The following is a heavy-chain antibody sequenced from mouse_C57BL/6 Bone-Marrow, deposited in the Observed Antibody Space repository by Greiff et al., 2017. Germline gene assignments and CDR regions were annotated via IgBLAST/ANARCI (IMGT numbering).Heavy chain of an antibody. CDR1: GYTFTSYW. CDR2: IDPSGSYT. V-gene: IGHV1-59*01. J-gene: IGHJ2*01. D-gene: IGHD1-1*01. CDR3: ARDKQVGGYFDY. Sequence: VQLQQSGAELVRPGTSVKLSCKASGYTFTSYWMHWVKQRPGQGLEWIGVIDPSGSYTNYNEKFKGKATLTVDTSSSTAYMQLSSLTSEDSAVYYCARDKQVGGYFDYWGQGTTLTVSS.